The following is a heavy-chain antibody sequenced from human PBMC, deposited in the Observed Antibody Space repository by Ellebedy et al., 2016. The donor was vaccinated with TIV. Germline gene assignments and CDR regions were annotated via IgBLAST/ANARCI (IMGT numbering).Heavy chain of an antibody. J-gene: IGHJ4*02. V-gene: IGHV3-30*18. CDR3: AKPPVGHCISTVCYVFDY. CDR1: GFTFSSYS. Sequence: GESLKISCVVSGFTFSSYSMFWVRPAPGKGLEWVAALSYDGNNEYYGDSVKGRFTISRVSSKKTLYLQMNSLRPEETAGYNCAKPPVGHCISTVCYVFDYWGQGTLVTVSS. CDR2: LSYDGNNE. D-gene: IGHD2-2*01.